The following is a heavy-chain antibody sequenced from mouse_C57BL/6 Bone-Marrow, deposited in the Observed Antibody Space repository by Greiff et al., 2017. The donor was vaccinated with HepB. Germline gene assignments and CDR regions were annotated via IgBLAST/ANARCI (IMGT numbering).Heavy chain of an antibody. CDR3: AREGIYSPMDY. V-gene: IGHV5-16*01. Sequence: EVNLVESEGGLVQPGSSMKLSCTASGFTFSDYYMAWVRQVPEKGLEWVANINYDGSSTYYLDSLKSRFIISRDNAKNILYLQISSLKSEDTATYYCAREGIYSPMDYWGQGTSVTVSS. CDR1: GFTFSDYY. J-gene: IGHJ4*01. CDR2: INYDGSST.